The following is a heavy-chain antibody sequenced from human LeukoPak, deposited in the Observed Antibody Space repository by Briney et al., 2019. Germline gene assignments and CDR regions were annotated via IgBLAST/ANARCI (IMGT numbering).Heavy chain of an antibody. CDR3: ARDSLYSGSPHGDAFAV. CDR1: GLTFSNHW. V-gene: IGHV3-74*01. Sequence: GGSLRLSCTASGLTFSNHWKHWVRQAPGKGLVWVSGMNSDGSNTNYADSVKGRFTIARDDAKNTLYLQMNSLRAEDTAVYYCARDSLYSGSPHGDAFAVWGQGTLVTVFS. CDR2: MNSDGSNT. D-gene: IGHD1-26*01. J-gene: IGHJ3*01.